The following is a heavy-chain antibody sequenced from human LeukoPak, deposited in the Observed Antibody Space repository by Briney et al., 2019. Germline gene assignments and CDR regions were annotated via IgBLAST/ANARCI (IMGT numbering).Heavy chain of an antibody. CDR1: GVSISSYY. Sequence: KPSETLSLTCTASGVSISSYYWSWIRQPAGKGLEWIGRIYTSGSTNYNPSPKSRVTMSVDTSKNQFSLKLSSVTAADTAVYYGARAGGAVTTFDYWGQGTLVTVSS. V-gene: IGHV4-4*07. D-gene: IGHD4-17*01. CDR2: IYTSGST. J-gene: IGHJ4*02. CDR3: ARAGGAVTTFDY.